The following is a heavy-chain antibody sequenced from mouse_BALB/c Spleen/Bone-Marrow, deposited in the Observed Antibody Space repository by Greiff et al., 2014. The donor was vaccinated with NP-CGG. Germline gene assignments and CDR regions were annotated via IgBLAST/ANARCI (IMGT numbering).Heavy chain of an antibody. V-gene: IGHV1S137*01. CDR1: GYTFTDYA. CDR2: ISTYYGDA. J-gene: IGHJ2*01. D-gene: IGHD2-1*01. CDR3: AREGNGNLDY. Sequence: LVESGAEMVRPGVSVKISCKGSGYTFTDYAMHWVKQSHAKSLEWIGVISTYYGDASYNQKFKGKATMTADKSSSTAYMELARLTSEDSAIYYCAREGNGNLDYWGQGTTLTVSS.